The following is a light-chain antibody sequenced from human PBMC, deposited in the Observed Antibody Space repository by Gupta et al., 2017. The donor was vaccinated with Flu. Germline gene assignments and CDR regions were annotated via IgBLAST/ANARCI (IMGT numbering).Light chain of an antibody. CDR1: QSVSSNS. Sequence: EIVLTQSPGTLSLSPGETATLSCRASQSVSSNSLAWYQQKPGQAPRLLIFGASSRATGIPDRFSGSGSGTDFTLTTIRLEPEDFAVYCCHQDCSSPFTFGPGTKVEIK. V-gene: IGKV3-20*01. CDR2: GAS. CDR3: HQDCSSPFT. J-gene: IGKJ3*01.